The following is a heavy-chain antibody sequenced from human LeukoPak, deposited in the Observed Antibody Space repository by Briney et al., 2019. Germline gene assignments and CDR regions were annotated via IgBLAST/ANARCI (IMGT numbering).Heavy chain of an antibody. CDR1: GGTFSSYA. V-gene: IGHV1-69*05. Sequence: GSSVKVSCKASGGTFSSYAVSWVRQAPGQGLEWMGGIIPIFPTANYAQKFQGRVTITTGESTSTAYMELSSLRSEDTAVYYCARAGKSRADYWGQGTLVTVSS. CDR2: IIPIFPTA. J-gene: IGHJ4*02. CDR3: ARAGKSRADY.